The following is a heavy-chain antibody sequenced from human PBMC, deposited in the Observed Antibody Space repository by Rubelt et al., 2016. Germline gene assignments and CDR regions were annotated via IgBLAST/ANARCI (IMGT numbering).Heavy chain of an antibody. D-gene: IGHD4-17*01. CDR1: GTSVRSAS. CDR2: IYLSGRT. CDR3: ARGGYGSQEATDEFDI. V-gene: IGHV4-59*02. Sequence: QVQLQESGPGLVKPSETLSLTCTVSGTSVRSASWSWIRQPPGRGLDWIAYIYLSGRTKYNPSLQSRVTISEDTSKTQFSLRLSSVTAADTAVYYCARGGYGSQEATDEFDIWGRGTMVTVSS. J-gene: IGHJ3*02.